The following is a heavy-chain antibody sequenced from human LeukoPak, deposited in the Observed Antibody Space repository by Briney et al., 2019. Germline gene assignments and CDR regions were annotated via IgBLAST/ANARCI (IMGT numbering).Heavy chain of an antibody. V-gene: IGHV4-4*02. J-gene: IGHJ5*02. Sequence: PSETLSLTCAVSGGSISSSNWWSWVRQPPGKGLEWIGEIYHSGSTNYNPSLKSRVTISVDKSKNQFSLKLSSVTAADTAVYYCARHAAVEGSSGWSPLWWFDPWGQGTLVTVSS. CDR1: GGSISSSNW. CDR2: IYHSGST. D-gene: IGHD6-19*01. CDR3: ARHAAVEGSSGWSPLWWFDP.